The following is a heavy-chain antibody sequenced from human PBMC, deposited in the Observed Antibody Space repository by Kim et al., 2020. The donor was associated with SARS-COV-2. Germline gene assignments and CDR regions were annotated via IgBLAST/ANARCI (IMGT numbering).Heavy chain of an antibody. CDR3: TTQSWPDY. D-gene: IGHD6-13*01. CDR2: DGGTT. J-gene: IGHJ4*02. Sequence: DGGTTDSAAPVKGRFTISRDDSKNTLYLQMNSLKTEDTAVYYCTTQSWPDYWGQGTLVTVSS. V-gene: IGHV3-15*01.